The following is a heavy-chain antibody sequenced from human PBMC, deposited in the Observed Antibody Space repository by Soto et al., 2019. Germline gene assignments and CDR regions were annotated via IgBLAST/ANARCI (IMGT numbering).Heavy chain of an antibody. CDR3: ARDPRLISMVRGVLSWFDP. CDR2: ISDSGSAT. J-gene: IGHJ5*02. CDR1: GFTFSDYY. D-gene: IGHD3-10*01. Sequence: GGSLRLSCAASGFTFSDYYMSWIRHTPGKGLEWVSYISDSGSATYYADSVKGRFTISRDNAKNSLYLQMNSLKADDTAVYYCARDPRLISMVRGVLSWFDPWGQGTLVTVSS. V-gene: IGHV3-11*01.